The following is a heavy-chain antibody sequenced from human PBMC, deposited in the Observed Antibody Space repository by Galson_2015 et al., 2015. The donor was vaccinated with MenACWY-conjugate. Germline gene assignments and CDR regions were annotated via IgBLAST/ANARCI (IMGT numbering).Heavy chain of an antibody. CDR1: GFTFGTYG. D-gene: IGHD3-3*01. J-gene: IGHJ6*03. CDR3: ARVFDTWYMDV. CDR2: IWDDGSYK. V-gene: IGHV3-33*08. Sequence: SLRLSCAASGFTFGTYGIHWVRQAPAKGLEWVELIWDDGSYKYYADSVKGRFTISRDNSKNTLYLQMNSLRAEDTAVYYCARVFDTWYMDVWGKGTTVTVSS.